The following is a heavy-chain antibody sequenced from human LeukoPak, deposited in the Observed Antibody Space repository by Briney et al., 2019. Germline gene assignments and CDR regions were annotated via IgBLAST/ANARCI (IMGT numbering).Heavy chain of an antibody. CDR3: AKDRTASYYYYYMDV. V-gene: IGHV3-23*01. Sequence: GGSLRLSCAASGFTFSSYAMSWVRQAPGPGLEWVSAISGSGGSTYYADSVKGRFTISRDNSKNTLYLQMNSLRVEDTAVYYCAKDRTASYYYYYMDVWGKGTTVTVSS. CDR1: GFTFSSYA. D-gene: IGHD6-25*01. J-gene: IGHJ6*03. CDR2: ISGSGGST.